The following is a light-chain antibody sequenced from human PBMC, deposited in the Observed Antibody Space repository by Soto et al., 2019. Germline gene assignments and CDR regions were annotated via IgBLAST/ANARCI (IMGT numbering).Light chain of an antibody. J-gene: IGKJ1*01. V-gene: IGKV3-15*01. CDR2: GAS. Sequence: EIVLTQSPNTLSLSPGERATLSCRASQSVSSDYLVWYQQKPGQAPRLLIYGASTRATGIPARFSGSGSGTEFTLTISSLQSEDFAVYYCQQYNNWPPRTFGQGTKVDI. CDR3: QQYNNWPPRT. CDR1: QSVSSD.